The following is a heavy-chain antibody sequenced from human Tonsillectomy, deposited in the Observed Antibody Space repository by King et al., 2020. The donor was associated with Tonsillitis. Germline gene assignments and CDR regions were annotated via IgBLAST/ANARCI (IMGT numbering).Heavy chain of an antibody. CDR2: IYPGDSDT. CDR1: GYSFTSYW. D-gene: IGHD3-22*01. V-gene: IGHV5-51*01. CDR3: ARHTRSGYSHSDDFDI. Sequence: VQLVESGAEVKKPGESLKISCKGSGYSFTSYWIGWVRQMPGKGLEWMGIIYPGDSDTRYSPSFQGQVTISADKSISTAYLQWSSLKASDTAMYYCARHTRSGYSHSDDFDIWGQGTMVTVSS. J-gene: IGHJ3*02.